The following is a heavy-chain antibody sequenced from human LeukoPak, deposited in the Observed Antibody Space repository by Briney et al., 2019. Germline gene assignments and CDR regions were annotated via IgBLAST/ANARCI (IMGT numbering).Heavy chain of an antibody. CDR1: GFTFTNYA. J-gene: IGHJ4*02. CDR2: INPDGSKK. V-gene: IGHV3-7*01. CDR3: ARDLAYSRLDY. Sequence: RGSLRLSCAASGFTFTNYAMNWVRQAPGKGLEWVASINPDGSKKYSADSVKGRFTISRDNAENSLYLQMNSLRVEDTAFYYCARDLAYSRLDYWGQGMLVTVSS. D-gene: IGHD5-18*01.